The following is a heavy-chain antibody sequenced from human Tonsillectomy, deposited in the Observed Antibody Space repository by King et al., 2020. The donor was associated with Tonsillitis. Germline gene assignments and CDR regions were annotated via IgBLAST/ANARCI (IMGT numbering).Heavy chain of an antibody. CDR1: GFTFSTYA. D-gene: IGHD3-22*01. Sequence: VQLVESGGGWVQPGGSLRLSCAASGFTFSTYAMSGARQAPGGGVVWVRISSGGAGGTYYPDPGKARFTISRDNSKNTLSLQMNSLRAEDTAVYYCAKDISVTMIATHFDYWGQGTLVTVSS. V-gene: IGHV3-23*04. CDR3: AKDISVTMIATHFDY. CDR2: SSGGAGGT. J-gene: IGHJ4*02.